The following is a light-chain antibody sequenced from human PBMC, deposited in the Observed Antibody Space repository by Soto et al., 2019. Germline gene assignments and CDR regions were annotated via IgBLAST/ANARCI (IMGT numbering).Light chain of an antibody. V-gene: IGKV1-39*01. CDR3: QQTSCAPFT. CDR1: QNINTY. CDR2: DAA. J-gene: IGKJ3*01. Sequence: DLQMTQSPYSLSAAVGDRVTIACRASQNINTYLNWYQQKPGKAPKLLIFDAASLQNGVPSRFIGGGSRTDFTLTITSLQPEDFATYYCQQTSCAPFTFGPGTKVDIK.